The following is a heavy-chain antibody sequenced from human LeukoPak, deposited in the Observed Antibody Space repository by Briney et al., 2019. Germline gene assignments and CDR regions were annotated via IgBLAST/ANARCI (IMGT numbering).Heavy chain of an antibody. Sequence: PGGSLRLSCAASGFTFSSYAMSWVRQAPGKGLEWVSAIGGSGGSTYYADSVKGRFTISRDNSKNTLYLQMNSLRAEDTAVYYCAKSALGYCSSTSCYVGYWGQGTLVTVSS. CDR3: AKSALGYCSSTSCYVGY. CDR1: GFTFSSYA. J-gene: IGHJ4*02. D-gene: IGHD2-2*01. V-gene: IGHV3-23*01. CDR2: IGGSGGST.